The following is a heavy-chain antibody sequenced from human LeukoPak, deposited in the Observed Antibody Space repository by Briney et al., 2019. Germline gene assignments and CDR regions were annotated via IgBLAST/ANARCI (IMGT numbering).Heavy chain of an antibody. CDR1: GGSISSGSYY. V-gene: IGHV4-61*02. CDR3: ARVAKQQLVPYYYYYYYMDV. D-gene: IGHD6-13*01. Sequence: PSQTLSLTCTVSGGSISSGSYYWSWIRQPAGKGLEWIVRIYTSGSTNYNPSLKSRVTISVDTSKNQFSLKLSSVTAADTAVYYCARVAKQQLVPYYYYYYYMDVWGKGTTVTVSS. J-gene: IGHJ6*03. CDR2: IYTSGST.